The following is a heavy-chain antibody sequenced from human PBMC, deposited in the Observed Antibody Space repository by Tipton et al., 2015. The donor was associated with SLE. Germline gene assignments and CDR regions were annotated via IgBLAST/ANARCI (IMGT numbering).Heavy chain of an antibody. V-gene: IGHV3-66*01. CDR2: SYSDGRA. CDR3: ARERGAYDASGYWVDRYYGMYV. J-gene: IGHJ6*02. D-gene: IGHD2-8*02. Sequence: SLRLSCAVSGVNVRDNYMSWVRQAPGKGLEWVSVSYSDGRAAYADSVRGRFSISRDNWKNTVYLQLNGLRGEDTAVYYCARERGAYDASGYWVDRYYGMYVWDQGP. CDR1: GVNVRDNY.